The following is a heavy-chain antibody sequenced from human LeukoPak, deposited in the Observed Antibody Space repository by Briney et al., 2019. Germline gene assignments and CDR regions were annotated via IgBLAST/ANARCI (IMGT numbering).Heavy chain of an antibody. CDR1: GGSINNYY. Sequence: SETLSLTCTVSGGSINNYYWSWIRQPPGKGLEWIGYIYYSGSTNYNPSLKSRVTISVDTSKNQFSLKLSSVTAADTAVYYCASYTLAAAVSYFDYWGQGTLVTVSS. V-gene: IGHV4-59*08. J-gene: IGHJ4*02. CDR3: ASYTLAAAVSYFDY. D-gene: IGHD6-13*01. CDR2: IYYSGST.